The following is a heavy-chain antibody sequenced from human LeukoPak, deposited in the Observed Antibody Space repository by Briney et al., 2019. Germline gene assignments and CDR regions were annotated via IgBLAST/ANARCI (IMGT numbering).Heavy chain of an antibody. Sequence: GGSLRLSCLASGFTFSIYAMDWVRQTPGQGLKWVAAVGTDADTYYTDSVRGRFTISRDNSKNTLYLQVDSLRAEDTAMYYCTRKTPGRTPFDYWGQGTLVTVSS. CDR2: VGTDADT. CDR1: GFTFSIYA. D-gene: IGHD2-15*01. V-gene: IGHV3-23*01. J-gene: IGHJ4*02. CDR3: TRKTPGRTPFDY.